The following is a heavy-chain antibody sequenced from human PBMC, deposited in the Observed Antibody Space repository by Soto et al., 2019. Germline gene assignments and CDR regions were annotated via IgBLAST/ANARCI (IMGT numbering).Heavy chain of an antibody. Sequence: SETMSLTCPVSGDCISRGAYYWSWIRQHPGKGLEWIGYIYYSGSTYYNPSLKSRVTISVDTSKNQFSLKLSSVTAADTAVYYCAREAQGYCSGGSCPQWFDPWGQGTLVTVSS. D-gene: IGHD2-15*01. CDR2: IYYSGST. CDR1: GDCISRGAYY. CDR3: AREAQGYCSGGSCPQWFDP. J-gene: IGHJ5*02. V-gene: IGHV4-31*03.